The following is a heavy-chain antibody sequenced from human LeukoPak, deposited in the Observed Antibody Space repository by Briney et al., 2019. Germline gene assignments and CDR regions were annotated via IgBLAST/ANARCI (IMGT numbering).Heavy chain of an antibody. Sequence: KTSETLSLSCTVSGGSISSYYWSWIRQPPGKGLEYIGYIYYTGSTNYNPSLKSRVTISVDTSKNQFSLKLSSVTAADTAVYYCARLLTYGSGGNFIEKPIDYWGQGTLVTVSS. J-gene: IGHJ4*02. V-gene: IGHV4-59*01. D-gene: IGHD3-10*01. CDR1: GGSISSYY. CDR3: ARLLTYGSGGNFIEKPIDY. CDR2: IYYTGST.